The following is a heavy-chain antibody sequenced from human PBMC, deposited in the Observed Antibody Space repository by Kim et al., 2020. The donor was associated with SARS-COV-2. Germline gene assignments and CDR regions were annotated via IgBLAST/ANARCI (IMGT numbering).Heavy chain of an antibody. D-gene: IGHD3-10*01. J-gene: IGHJ4*02. CDR3: AKEGGMVRGGDY. V-gene: IGHV3-23*01. Sequence: YYADSVKGRFTISRDNSKNTLYLQINSLRVEDTAVYYCAKEGGMVRGGDYWGQGTLVTVSS.